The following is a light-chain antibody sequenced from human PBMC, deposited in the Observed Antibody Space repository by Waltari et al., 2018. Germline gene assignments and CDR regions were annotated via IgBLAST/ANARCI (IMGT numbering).Light chain of an antibody. CDR3: SSYTSSSAYVFAYV. Sequence: QSALTQPASVSGSPGQSITISCPGTSSDVGGYNYVSWYQQHPDKAPKLMIYEVSNRPSGVSNRFSGSKSGNTASLTISGLQAEDEADYYCSSYTSSSAYVFAYVFGTGTKVTVL. V-gene: IGLV2-14*01. CDR2: EVS. CDR1: SSDVGGYNY. J-gene: IGLJ1*01.